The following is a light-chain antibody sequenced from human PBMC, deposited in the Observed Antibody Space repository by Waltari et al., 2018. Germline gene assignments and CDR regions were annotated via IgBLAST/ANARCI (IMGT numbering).Light chain of an antibody. V-gene: IGLV7-46*01. CDR1: TGAVTSGHY. CDR2: DPR. Sequence: QAVVTQEPSLTVSPGGTVTLTCGSSTGAVTSGHYPYWFKQKPCQAPRKLIYDPRNNPSWTRARFSGSPLGDKATLSRSGSQPEYAANFCCLLSYGGAVIFGGGYNLTVL. J-gene: IGLJ2*01. CDR3: LLSYGGAVI.